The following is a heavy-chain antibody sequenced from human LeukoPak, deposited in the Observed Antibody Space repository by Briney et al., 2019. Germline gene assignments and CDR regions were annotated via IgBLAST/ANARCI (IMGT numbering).Heavy chain of an antibody. Sequence: GGSLRLSCAASGFTFSGYAMHWVRQALGKGLEWVAIISSDGSKIYYADSVKGRFTISRDNSKNTLYLQMNSLRAEDTAVYYCARDRGSLYSYGMDVWGQGTTVTVSS. CDR3: ARDRGSLYSYGMDV. CDR1: GFTFSGYA. J-gene: IGHJ6*02. V-gene: IGHV3-30*04. D-gene: IGHD3-10*01. CDR2: ISSDGSKI.